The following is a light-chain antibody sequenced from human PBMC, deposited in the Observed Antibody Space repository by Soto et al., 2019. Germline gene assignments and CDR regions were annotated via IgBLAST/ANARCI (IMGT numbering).Light chain of an antibody. Sequence: QSALTQPASVSGSPGQSITISCTGTSSDVGGYNYVSWYQQHPGKAPKLIIDEVSNRPSGVSNRFSGSKSGNTASLTISGLQAEDEADYYCNSYTSKSTGVFGTGTKVTV. CDR3: NSYTSKSTGV. CDR2: EVS. CDR1: SSDVGGYNY. J-gene: IGLJ1*01. V-gene: IGLV2-14*01.